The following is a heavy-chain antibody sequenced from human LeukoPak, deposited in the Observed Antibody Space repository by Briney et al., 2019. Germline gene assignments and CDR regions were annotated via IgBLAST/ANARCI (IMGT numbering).Heavy chain of an antibody. D-gene: IGHD4-23*01. Sequence: PGGSLRLSCVTPGFTFSTFWMNWVRQAPGKGLEWVANINPDGSRERSVDSVKGRITISRDNAKNALYLQMSSLRAEDTAVYYCAAWSDAARYGGNYWGQGTLVTVSS. J-gene: IGHJ4*02. CDR3: AAWSDAARYGGNY. CDR1: GFTFSTFW. CDR2: INPDGSRE. V-gene: IGHV3-7*03.